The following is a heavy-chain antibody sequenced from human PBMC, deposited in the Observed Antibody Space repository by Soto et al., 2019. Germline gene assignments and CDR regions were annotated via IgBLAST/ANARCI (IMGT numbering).Heavy chain of an antibody. D-gene: IGHD5-18*01. CDR1: GFSFGDYA. Sequence: EGQLVESGGGLVQPGRSLRLSCTASGFSFGDYAMTWVRQAPGKGLEWVGFIRSKAYGGTTEYAASVKGRFTISRDDSNSIAYLQMNSLKTEDTAVYYCTRDIQLWDYWGQGTLVTVSS. J-gene: IGHJ4*02. CDR3: TRDIQLWDY. CDR2: IRSKAYGGTT. V-gene: IGHV3-49*04.